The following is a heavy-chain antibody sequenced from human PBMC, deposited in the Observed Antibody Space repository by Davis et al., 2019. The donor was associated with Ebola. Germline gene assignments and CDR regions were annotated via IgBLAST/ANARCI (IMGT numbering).Heavy chain of an antibody. J-gene: IGHJ4*02. CDR3: AKNLWRRIGAAAGTSDF. CDR2: ISGEAITT. CDR1: GFTFNTFA. D-gene: IGHD6-25*01. V-gene: IGHV3-23*01. Sequence: GESLKISCAAAGFTFNTFAMSWVRQAPGQGLEWVAGISGEAITTFYAESVKGRFTISRDNSKNMLYLQMNSLRADDTAVYYCAKNLWRRIGAAAGTSDFWGQGALVTVSS.